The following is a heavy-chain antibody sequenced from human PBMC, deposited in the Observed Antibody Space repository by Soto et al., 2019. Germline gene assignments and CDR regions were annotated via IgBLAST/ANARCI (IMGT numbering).Heavy chain of an antibody. CDR1: GFTFSSYG. V-gene: IGHV3-33*01. J-gene: IGHJ4*02. CDR3: ARVNAGWLLPPEH. D-gene: IGHD3-22*01. CDR2: IWYDGSNK. Sequence: VGSLRLSCAASGFTFSSYGMHWVRQAPGKGLEWVAVIWYDGSNKYYADSVKGRFTISRDNSKNTLYLQMNSLRAEDTAVYYCARVNAGWLLPPEHWGQVTLVTFSS.